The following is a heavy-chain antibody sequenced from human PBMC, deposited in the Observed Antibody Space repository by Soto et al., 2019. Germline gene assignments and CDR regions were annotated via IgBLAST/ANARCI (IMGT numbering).Heavy chain of an antibody. D-gene: IGHD3-10*01. V-gene: IGHV1-69*02. CDR2: VNPILSMS. J-gene: IGHJ4*02. CDR1: GDTFNFYS. Sequence: QVQLVQSGAEVKRPGSSVKVSCKASGDTFNFYSINWVRQAPGVGLEWVGRVNPILSMSNYAQRFQGRVTMTAGKSTGAAYMELRGLRSEDTAIYYCASSYGSGYRAFDYWGQGALVTVSS. CDR3: ASSYGSGYRAFDY.